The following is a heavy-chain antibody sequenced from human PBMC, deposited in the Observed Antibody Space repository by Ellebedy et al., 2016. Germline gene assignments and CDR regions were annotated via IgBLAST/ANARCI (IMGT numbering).Heavy chain of an antibody. CDR2: ISWNSGSI. CDR3: ARDWTPIVVVVARPFDP. J-gene: IGHJ5*02. Sequence: SLKISXAASGFTFSSYAMHWVRQAPGKGLEWVSGISWNSGSIGYADSVKGRFTISRDNAKNSLYLQMNSLRAEDTAVYYCARDWTPIVVVVARPFDPWGQGTLVTVSS. CDR1: GFTFSSYA. D-gene: IGHD2-15*01. V-gene: IGHV3-9*01.